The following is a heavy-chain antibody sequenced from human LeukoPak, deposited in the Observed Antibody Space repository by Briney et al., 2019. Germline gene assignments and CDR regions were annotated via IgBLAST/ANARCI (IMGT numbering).Heavy chain of an antibody. CDR2: IIPILGTA. CDR1: GGTFSSYA. D-gene: IGHD3-22*01. CDR3: ARNYYDSSGYSDAFDI. J-gene: IGHJ3*02. V-gene: IGHV1-69*04. Sequence: SVKVSCKASGGTFSSYAISWVRQAPGQGLEWMGRIIPILGTANYAQKFQGRVTITADKSTSTAYMELSSLRSEDTAVYYCARNYYDSSGYSDAFDIWGQGTMVTVSS.